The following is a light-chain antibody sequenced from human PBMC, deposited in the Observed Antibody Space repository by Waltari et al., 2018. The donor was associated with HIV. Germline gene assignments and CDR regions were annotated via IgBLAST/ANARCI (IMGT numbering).Light chain of an antibody. CDR1: SSEIGAFNY. Sequence: QSVLTQPASVSGSPGQSITISCAGTSSEIGAFNYVTWYRHNPGEAPKLIIYYVSKRPSGVSDRVSASKGGEGSSLTLSGLQAEDEALYYCSSYTSTNTWVFGGGTTLTVL. CDR3: SSYTSTNTWV. J-gene: IGLJ3*02. CDR2: YVS. V-gene: IGLV2-14*03.